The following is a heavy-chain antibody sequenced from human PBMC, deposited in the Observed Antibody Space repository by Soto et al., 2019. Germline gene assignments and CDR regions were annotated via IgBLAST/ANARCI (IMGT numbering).Heavy chain of an antibody. CDR3: ARAPRRAAAGTIYYFDY. CDR2: IYYSGST. CDR1: GGSISSYY. J-gene: IGHJ4*02. D-gene: IGHD6-13*01. V-gene: IGHV4-59*01. Sequence: SETLSLTCTVSGGSISSYYWSWIRQPPGKGLEWIGYIYYSGSTNYNPSLKSRVTISVDTSKNQFSLKLSSVTAADTTVYYCARAPRRAAAGTIYYFDYWGQGTLVTVSS.